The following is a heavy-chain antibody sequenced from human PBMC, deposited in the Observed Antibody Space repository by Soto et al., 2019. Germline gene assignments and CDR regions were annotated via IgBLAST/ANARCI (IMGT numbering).Heavy chain of an antibody. CDR3: ARPTYYYDSRGIPRYYYGMDV. V-gene: IGHV5-51*01. CDR2: IYPGDSDT. Sequence: PGESLKISCKGSGYSFTSYWIGWVRQMPGKGLEWMGIIYPGDSDTRYSPSFQGQVTISADKSISTAYLQWSSLKASDTAMYYCARPTYYYDSRGIPRYYYGMDVWGQGTTVTVSS. J-gene: IGHJ6*02. CDR1: GYSFTSYW. D-gene: IGHD3-22*01.